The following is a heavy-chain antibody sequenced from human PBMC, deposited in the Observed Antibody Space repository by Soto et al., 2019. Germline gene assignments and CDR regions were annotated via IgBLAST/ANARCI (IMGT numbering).Heavy chain of an antibody. Sequence: SETLSLTCTVSGGSISSSSYYWGWIRQPPGKGLEWIGSIYYSGSTYYNPSLKSRVTISVDTSKNQFSLKLSSVTAADTAVYYCARQTYYYDSSGYYYDYWGQGTLVTVSS. J-gene: IGHJ4*02. D-gene: IGHD3-22*01. CDR1: GGSISSSSYY. V-gene: IGHV4-39*01. CDR3: ARQTYYYDSSGYYYDY. CDR2: IYYSGST.